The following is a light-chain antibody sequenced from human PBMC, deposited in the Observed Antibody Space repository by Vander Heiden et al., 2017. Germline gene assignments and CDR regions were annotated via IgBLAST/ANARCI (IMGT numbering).Light chain of an antibody. Sequence: QSALTQPASVSGTPGQSITISCTGTSSDVGIYNYVSWYQQHPGKDPKLMIYDVTNRPSGVSNRFSGSKSGNTASLTISGLQAEDEGDYYCSSYTSSSPYVFGTGTKVTVL. CDR1: SSDVGIYNY. CDR3: SSYTSSSPYV. V-gene: IGLV2-14*03. CDR2: DVT. J-gene: IGLJ1*01.